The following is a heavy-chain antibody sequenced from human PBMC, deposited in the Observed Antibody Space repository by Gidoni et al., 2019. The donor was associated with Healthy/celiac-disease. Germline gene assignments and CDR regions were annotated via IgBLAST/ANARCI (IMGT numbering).Heavy chain of an antibody. CDR3: ARGAPTTWYYYGSGSYLVYFDY. D-gene: IGHD3-10*01. V-gene: IGHV1-8*01. CDR1: GYTFTSYD. J-gene: IGHJ4*02. CDR2: RNHNSGNT. Sequence: QVQLVQSGAEVKKPGASVKVSCQASGYTFTSYDINWVLQATGQGIEWMGWRNHNSGNTGYAQKFQGRVTMTRNTSISTAYMERSSLRSEETAVYYCARGAPTTWYYYGSGSYLVYFDYWGQGTLVTVSS.